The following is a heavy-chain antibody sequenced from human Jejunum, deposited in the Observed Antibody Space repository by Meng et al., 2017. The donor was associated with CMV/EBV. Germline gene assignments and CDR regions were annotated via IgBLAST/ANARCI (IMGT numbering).Heavy chain of an antibody. CDR3: ARVGRVSGWYFDY. CDR2: IHPNSGGT. V-gene: IGHV1-2*02. J-gene: IGHJ4*02. CDR1: GYSFTGDN. Sequence: VTSGAAVKKPRGRVSAYSKTSGYSFTGDNIQWVRQAPGQGLGWMGWIHPNSGGTNSAQKLQGRTTMQRDTSISTAFREVNMRRSDDPAVYYCARVGRVSGWYFDYWGQGTLVTVSS. D-gene: IGHD6-19*01.